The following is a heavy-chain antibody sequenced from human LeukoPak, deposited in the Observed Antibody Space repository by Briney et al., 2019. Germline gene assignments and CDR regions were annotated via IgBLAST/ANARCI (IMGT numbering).Heavy chain of an antibody. CDR2: IIPIFGTA. D-gene: IGHD2-2*01. V-gene: IGHV1-69*06. Sequence: WASVKVSCKASGGTFSSYAISWVRQAPGQELEWMGGIIPIFGTANYAQKFQGRVTITADKSTSTAYMELSSLRSEDTAVYYCAMYPVGRDQLLTVDYWGQGTLVTVSS. J-gene: IGHJ4*02. CDR3: AMYPVGRDQLLTVDY. CDR1: GGTFSSYA.